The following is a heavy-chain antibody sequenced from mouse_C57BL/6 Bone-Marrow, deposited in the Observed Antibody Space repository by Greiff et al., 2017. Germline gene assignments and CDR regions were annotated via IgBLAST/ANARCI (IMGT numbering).Heavy chain of an antibody. CDR3: ARGGGYFLFDY. CDR2: ISYDGSN. D-gene: IGHD2-3*01. J-gene: IGHJ2*01. Sequence: EVKLMESGPGLVKPSQSLSLTCSVTSYSITSGYFWNWIRQFPGNKLEWMGYISYDGSNNYNPTLTNRITITRDTSKNQFFLKLNSVTTEDTATDYCARGGGYFLFDYGGQGTTLTVAS. CDR1: SYSITSGYF. V-gene: IGHV3-6*01.